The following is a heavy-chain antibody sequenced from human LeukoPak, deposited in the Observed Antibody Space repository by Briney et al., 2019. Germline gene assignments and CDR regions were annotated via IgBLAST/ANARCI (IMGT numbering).Heavy chain of an antibody. D-gene: IGHD7-27*01. V-gene: IGHV4-30-2*01. Sequence: SETLSLTCTVSGGSISSGGYFWSWIRQPPGKGLEWIGYIYHSGSTNYNPSLKSRVTISVDKSKNQFSLKLSSVTAADTAVYYCARDSHWGVPFDYWGQGTLVTVSS. CDR3: ARDSHWGVPFDY. CDR1: GGSISSGGYF. CDR2: IYHSGST. J-gene: IGHJ4*02.